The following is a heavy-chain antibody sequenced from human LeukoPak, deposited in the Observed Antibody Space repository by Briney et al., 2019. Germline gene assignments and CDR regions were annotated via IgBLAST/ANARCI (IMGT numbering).Heavy chain of an antibody. CDR2: IYHSGST. Sequence: PSETLCLTCAVSGGSISSGGYSWSWIRQPPGKGLEWIGYIYHSGSTYYNPSHKSRVTISVDRSKNQFSLKLSSVTAADTAVYYCAREGYSYGLFDYWGQGTLVTVSS. D-gene: IGHD5-18*01. J-gene: IGHJ4*02. V-gene: IGHV4-30-2*01. CDR1: GGSISSGGYS. CDR3: AREGYSYGLFDY.